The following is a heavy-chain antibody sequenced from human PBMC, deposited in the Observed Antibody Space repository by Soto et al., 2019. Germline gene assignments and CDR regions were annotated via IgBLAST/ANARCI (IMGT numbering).Heavy chain of an antibody. J-gene: IGHJ2*01. V-gene: IGHV1-18*04. Sequence: AVKGSCKVSGSTFTSNGIGWVRQAPGQGLECMGWISTYNENMDTAPQLQGRITMTTDTSTTTAYMELTNLKFDDKALYYSAYVGVYTTRDYSFDLW. D-gene: IGHD2-8*01. CDR3: AYVGVYTTRDYSFDL. CDR1: GSTFTSNG. CDR2: ISTYNENM.